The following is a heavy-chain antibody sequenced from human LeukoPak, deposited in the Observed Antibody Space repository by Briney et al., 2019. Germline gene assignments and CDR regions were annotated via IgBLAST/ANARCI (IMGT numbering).Heavy chain of an antibody. V-gene: IGHV3-48*04. D-gene: IGHD6-13*01. CDR1: GFTFSSYS. CDR2: ISSSSSTI. Sequence: SGGSLRLSCGASGFTFSSYSMNWVRQAPGKGLEWVSYISSSSSTIYYADSVKGRFAISRDNAKNSLYLQMNSLRAEDTAVYYCAREKGSAAGIPDYWGQGTLVTVSS. J-gene: IGHJ4*02. CDR3: AREKGSAAGIPDY.